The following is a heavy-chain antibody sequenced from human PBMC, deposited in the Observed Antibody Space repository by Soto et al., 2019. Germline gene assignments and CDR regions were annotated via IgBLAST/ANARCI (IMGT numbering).Heavy chain of an antibody. CDR1: GFTFSSYG. CDR3: AKDAPYYYDSSGYYGPLDY. Sequence: GGSLRLSCAASGFTFSSYGIYWVRQAPGKGLEWVALISYDGSNKYYADSVKGRFTISRDNSKNTLYLQMNSLRAEDTAMYYCAKDAPYYYDSSGYYGPLDYWGQGTLVTVSS. J-gene: IGHJ4*02. CDR2: ISYDGSNK. V-gene: IGHV3-30*18. D-gene: IGHD3-22*01.